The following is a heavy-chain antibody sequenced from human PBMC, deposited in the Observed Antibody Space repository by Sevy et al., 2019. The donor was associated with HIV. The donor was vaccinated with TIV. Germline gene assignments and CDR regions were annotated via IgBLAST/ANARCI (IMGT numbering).Heavy chain of an antibody. CDR2: IYYNGHI. V-gene: IGHV4-59*08. CDR1: GGSITSLY. D-gene: IGHD1-26*01. J-gene: IGHJ4*02. Sequence: SETLSLTCTVSGGSITSLYWNWIRQPPGKGLEWIANIYYNGHINYNPSLKNRVTSSLDTSKNQFSLRLSSVTAADTAMYYCAGGNAWGRGYSWGQGTLVTVSS. CDR3: AGGNAWGRGYS.